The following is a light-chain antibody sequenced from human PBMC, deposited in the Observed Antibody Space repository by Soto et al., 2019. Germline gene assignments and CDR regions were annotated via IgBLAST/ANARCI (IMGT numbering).Light chain of an antibody. Sequence: QSVLTQPASVSGSPGQSITISCTGTSSDVGSYNLVSWYQQHPGKAPKLMIYEVSKRPSGVSNRFSGSNSGNTASLTISGLQAEDEADYYCCSYAGSSTYVFGTETKLTVL. CDR1: SSDVGSYNL. J-gene: IGLJ1*01. V-gene: IGLV2-23*02. CDR2: EVS. CDR3: CSYAGSSTYV.